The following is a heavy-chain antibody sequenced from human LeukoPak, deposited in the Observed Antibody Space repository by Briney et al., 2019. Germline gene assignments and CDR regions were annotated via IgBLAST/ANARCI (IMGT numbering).Heavy chain of an antibody. Sequence: SETLSLTCTVSGGSISSYYWSWIRQHPGKGLEWIGYIYYSGSTYYNPSLKSRVTISVDTSKNQFSLKLSSVTAADTAVYYCARELSGYGASDYWGQGTLVTVSS. CDR2: IYYSGST. V-gene: IGHV4-59*06. CDR3: ARELSGYGASDY. CDR1: GGSISSYY. D-gene: IGHD3-22*01. J-gene: IGHJ4*02.